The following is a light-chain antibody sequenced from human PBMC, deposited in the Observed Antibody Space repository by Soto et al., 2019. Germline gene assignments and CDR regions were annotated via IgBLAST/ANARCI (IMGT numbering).Light chain of an antibody. CDR3: LQLYNYPRT. CDR2: AAS. V-gene: IGKV1-6*01. CDR1: QAIRSD. J-gene: IGKJ1*01. Sequence: AIQMTQSPSSLYASVGDRVTITCRASQAIRSDLAWYQQKPGMAPKFLIFAASNLQRGVPARFSGSGSGTDFTLTISSLQPEDFATYYCLQLYNYPRTFGQGTKV.